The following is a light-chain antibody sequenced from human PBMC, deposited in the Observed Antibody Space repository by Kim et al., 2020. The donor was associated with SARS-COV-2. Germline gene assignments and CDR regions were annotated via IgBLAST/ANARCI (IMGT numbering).Light chain of an antibody. CDR3: QSYDSSLGGSV. V-gene: IGLV1-40*01. CDR1: TSNIGAGYD. Sequence: VLTQPPSVSGAPGQRVTISCTGSTSNIGAGYDVHWYQQLPGAAPKLLIYTNINRPSGVPDRFFGSKSGTSASLAITGLQAADEADYYCQSYDSSLGGSVFGGGTQLTVL. CDR2: TNI. J-gene: IGLJ2*01.